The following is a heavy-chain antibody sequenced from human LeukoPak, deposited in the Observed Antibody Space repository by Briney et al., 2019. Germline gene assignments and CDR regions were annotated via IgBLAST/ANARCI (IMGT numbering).Heavy chain of an antibody. CDR2: IIPIFGTA. Sequence: SVKVSCKASGGTFSSYAISWVRQARGQGLEWMGGIIPIFGTANYAQKFQGRVTITTDESTSTAYMELSSLRSEDTAVYYCARESVGNMGALDYWGQGTLVTVSS. V-gene: IGHV1-69*05. CDR1: GGTFSSYA. D-gene: IGHD2/OR15-2a*01. CDR3: ARESVGNMGALDY. J-gene: IGHJ4*02.